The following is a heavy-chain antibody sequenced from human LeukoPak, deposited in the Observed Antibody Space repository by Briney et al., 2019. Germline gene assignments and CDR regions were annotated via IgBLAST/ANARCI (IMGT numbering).Heavy chain of an antibody. CDR2: ISSSSTYI. Sequence: GGSLRFSCAASGFTFSSYSMNGVRQAPGKGLEWVSSISSSSTYIYYAESLKGRFTISRDNAKNSLYLQMNSLRAEDTAVYYCARDGTPADHDYWGQGTLVTVSS. D-gene: IGHD1-26*01. CDR1: GFTFSSYS. J-gene: IGHJ4*02. V-gene: IGHV3-21*01. CDR3: ARDGTPADHDY.